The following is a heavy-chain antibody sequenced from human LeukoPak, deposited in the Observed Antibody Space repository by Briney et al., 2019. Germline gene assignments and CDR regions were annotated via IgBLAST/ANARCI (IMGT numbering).Heavy chain of an antibody. Sequence: GASVTVSFKVSGYTLTELSMHWVRQAPGKGLEWMGGFDPEGGETNYAQKFQGRVTMTEDTSTDTAYMELSSLRSEDTAVYYCATPNPSSGWAINYFDYWGQGTRVTVSS. V-gene: IGHV1-24*01. CDR2: FDPEGGET. J-gene: IGHJ4*02. CDR3: ATPNPSSGWAINYFDY. CDR1: GYTLTELS. D-gene: IGHD6-19*01.